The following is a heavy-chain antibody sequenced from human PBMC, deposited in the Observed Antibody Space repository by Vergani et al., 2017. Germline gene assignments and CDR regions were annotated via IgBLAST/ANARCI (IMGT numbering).Heavy chain of an antibody. J-gene: IGHJ4*02. CDR3: AKSGWLQHFGAHYFDS. CDR2: LTASGSGI. Sequence: EVQLFESGGRLVQPGGSLRLSCVASGFAFSRYAMSWVRQAPGKGLEWVSGLTASGSGISYAGSVRGRFTISRDNSKNTLFLQMDSLRAEDTAVYYCAKSGWLQHFGAHYFDSWGQGILVTVSS. CDR1: GFAFSRYA. V-gene: IGHV3-23*01. D-gene: IGHD5-24*01.